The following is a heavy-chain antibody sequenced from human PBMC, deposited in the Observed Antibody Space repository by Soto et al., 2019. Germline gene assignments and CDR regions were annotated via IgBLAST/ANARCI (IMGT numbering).Heavy chain of an antibody. Sequence: SETLSLTCTVSGGSTDSLYWSWVRQPPGKGLEWIGYVSYSGSTTYNPSLKSRVTISVDRSKNQFSLKLSSVTAADTAVYYCARGMTTVTTFDYWGQGTLVTVSS. CDR1: GGSTDSLY. CDR3: ARGMTTVTTFDY. D-gene: IGHD4-17*01. V-gene: IGHV4-59*12. J-gene: IGHJ4*02. CDR2: VSYSGST.